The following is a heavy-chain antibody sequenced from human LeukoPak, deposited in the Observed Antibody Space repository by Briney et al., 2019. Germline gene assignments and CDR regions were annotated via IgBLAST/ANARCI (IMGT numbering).Heavy chain of an antibody. J-gene: IGHJ4*02. V-gene: IGHV3-15*01. CDR3: TTVPGGNSDGIDY. Sequence: PGGSLRLSCAASGFTFDDYAMHWVRQAPGKGLEWVGRSKSEADGGTTDYGAPVKGRFTISRDDSKNSLFLQMNSLKTEDTAVYYCTTVPGGNSDGIDYWGQGTLVTVSS. D-gene: IGHD4-23*01. CDR2: SKSEADGGTT. CDR1: GFTFDDYA.